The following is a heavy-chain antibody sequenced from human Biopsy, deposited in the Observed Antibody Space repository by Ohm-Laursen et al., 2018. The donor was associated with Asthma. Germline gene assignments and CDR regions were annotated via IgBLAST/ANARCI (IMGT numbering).Heavy chain of an antibody. D-gene: IGHD3-22*01. J-gene: IGHJ4*02. V-gene: IGHV3-53*01. CDR1: GFTFSNYV. CDR3: ARGDSSNWSHYYFDY. CDR2: IYSGGSS. Sequence: SLRLSCAASGFTFSNYVMSWVHQAPGKGLEWVSVIYSGGSSHTADSVRGRFTVSRDYSKNTLYLQMHSLRAEDTAVYYCARGDSSNWSHYYFDYWGQGTLVTVSS.